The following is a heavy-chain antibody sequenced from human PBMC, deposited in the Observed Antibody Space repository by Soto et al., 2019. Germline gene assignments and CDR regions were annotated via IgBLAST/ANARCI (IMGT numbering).Heavy chain of an antibody. CDR3: ARGRYGDY. J-gene: IGHJ4*02. V-gene: IGHV1-18*01. Sequence: QVHLVQSGAEVKKPGASVKVSCKGSGYGFTTYGITWVRQAPGQGLEWMAWISAHNGNTNYAQKLQGRVTVTRDTSTSTAYMELRSLRSGYTAVDYCARGRYGDYWGQGALVTLSA. D-gene: IGHD1-1*01. CDR1: GYGFTTYG. CDR2: ISAHNGNT.